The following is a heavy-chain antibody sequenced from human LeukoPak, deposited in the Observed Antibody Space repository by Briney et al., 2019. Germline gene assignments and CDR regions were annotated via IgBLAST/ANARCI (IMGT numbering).Heavy chain of an antibody. V-gene: IGHV1-8*01. J-gene: IGHJ4*02. CDR2: MNATSGKT. Sequence: GASVKLSCKASGYTFTSYDINRVRQAPGQGLDWMGWMNATSGKTGQAQKFQGRITMTRDTSTSTAYMELSSLRPEDTAVYYCAKYKSGDYFDAGKRYYFDQWGQGTPFTVSS. D-gene: IGHD3-9*01. CDR3: AKYKSGDYFDAGKRYYFDQ. CDR1: GYTFTSYD.